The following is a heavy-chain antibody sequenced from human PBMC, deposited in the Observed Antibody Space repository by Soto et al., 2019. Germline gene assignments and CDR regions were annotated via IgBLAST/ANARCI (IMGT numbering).Heavy chain of an antibody. Sequence: SGPTLVNPTQTLTLTCTFSGFSLSTSGMCVSWIRQPPGKALEWLALIDWDDDKYYSTSLKTRLTISKDTSKNQVVLTMTNMDPVDTATYYCARTPGGWYYYYGMDVWGQGTTVTVSS. J-gene: IGHJ6*02. CDR2: IDWDDDK. CDR1: GFSLSTSGMC. CDR3: ARTPGGWYYYYGMDV. D-gene: IGHD6-19*01. V-gene: IGHV2-70*01.